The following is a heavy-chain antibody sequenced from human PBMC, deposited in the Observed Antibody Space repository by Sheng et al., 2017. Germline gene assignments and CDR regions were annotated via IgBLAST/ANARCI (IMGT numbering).Heavy chain of an antibody. V-gene: IGHV1-69*08. Sequence: QVQLVQSGAEVKKPGSSVKVSCKASGGTFSSYTISWVRQAPGQGLEWMGRIIPILGIANYAQKFQGRVTITADKSTSTAYMELSSLRSEDTAVYYCARDLGHSNLAPVLYYWGQGTLVTVSS. CDR1: GGTFSSYT. D-gene: IGHD4-4*01. CDR3: ARDLGHSNLAPVLYY. CDR2: IIPILGIA. J-gene: IGHJ4*02.